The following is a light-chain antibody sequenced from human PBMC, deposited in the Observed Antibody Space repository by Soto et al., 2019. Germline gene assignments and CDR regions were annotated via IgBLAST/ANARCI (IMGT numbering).Light chain of an antibody. Sequence: QSALTQPASVSGSPGQSITISCTGTSSDVGSYNLVSWYQQHPGKAPKLMIYEGSKRPSGVSNRFSGSKSGNTASLTISGLQAEDEADYYCCSYTDSSNFVVFGGGTQLTVL. V-gene: IGLV2-23*03. CDR2: EGS. CDR3: CSYTDSSNFVV. CDR1: SSDVGSYNL. J-gene: IGLJ2*01.